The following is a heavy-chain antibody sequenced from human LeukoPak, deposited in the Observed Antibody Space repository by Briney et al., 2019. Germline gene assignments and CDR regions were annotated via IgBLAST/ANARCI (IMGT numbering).Heavy chain of an antibody. Sequence: SETLSLTCTVSGGSVSSNNYYWTWLRQPPGMGLLWIGTVFYSGTTYYNPSLKSRATTSVDMSKNQFSLKLSSVTVADMAVYYCARLARSTRDYSWHFDLWGRGTLVTVSS. CDR1: GGSVSSNNYY. D-gene: IGHD4-17*01. CDR2: VFYSGTT. J-gene: IGHJ2*01. V-gene: IGHV4-39*01. CDR3: ARLARSTRDYSWHFDL.